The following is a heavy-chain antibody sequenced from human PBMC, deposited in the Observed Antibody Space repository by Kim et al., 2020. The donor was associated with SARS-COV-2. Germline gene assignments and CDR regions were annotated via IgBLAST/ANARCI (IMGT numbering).Heavy chain of an antibody. J-gene: IGHJ4*02. Sequence: ASVKVSCKASGYTFTRNAMHWVRQAPGQRLEWMGWINAGNGNTKYSEKFQGRVTITRDTSASTAYMELSSLRSEDTAVYFCARDGTEIIDYWGQGTLVTVSS. CDR3: ARDGTEIIDY. CDR2: INAGNGNT. V-gene: IGHV1-3*01. D-gene: IGHD1-26*01. CDR1: GYTFTRNA.